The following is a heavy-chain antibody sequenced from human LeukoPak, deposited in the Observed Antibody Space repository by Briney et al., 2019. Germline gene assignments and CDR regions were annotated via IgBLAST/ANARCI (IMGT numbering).Heavy chain of an antibody. V-gene: IGHV3-23*01. CDR2: ISGSGGST. D-gene: IGHD3-10*01. J-gene: IGHJ4*02. CDR1: GFTFTSYA. CDR3: ARDRSGSYYEPFDC. Sequence: PGGSLRLSCAASGFTFTSYAMAWVRQAPGKGLEWVSSISGSGGSTYYADSVKGRFTISRDNSKNTLYLQMNSLRAEDTAVYYCARDRSGSYYEPFDCWGQGTLVTVSS.